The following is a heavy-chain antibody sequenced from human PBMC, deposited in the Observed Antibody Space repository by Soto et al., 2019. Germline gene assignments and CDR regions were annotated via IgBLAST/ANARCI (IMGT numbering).Heavy chain of an antibody. D-gene: IGHD2-2*01. Sequence: PSETLSLTCTVSGGPISSGGYYWSWIRQHPGKGLEWIGYIYYSGSTYYNPSLKSRVTISVDTSKNQFSLKLSSVTAADTAVYYCARSVVPAAIPFDPWGQGTLVTVSS. CDR1: GGPISSGGYY. CDR2: IYYSGST. CDR3: ARSVVPAAIPFDP. J-gene: IGHJ5*02. V-gene: IGHV4-31*03.